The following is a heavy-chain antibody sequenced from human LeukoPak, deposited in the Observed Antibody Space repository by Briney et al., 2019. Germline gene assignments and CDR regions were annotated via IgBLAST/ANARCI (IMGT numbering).Heavy chain of an antibody. V-gene: IGHV3-23*01. J-gene: IGHJ4*02. CDR3: AKGSGGSCYSTLDC. CDR1: GFTISSYA. Sequence: GSLRLSCAASGFTISSYAMSWVRQAPGKGLEWVSVICGTSISTYYADSVKGRFTISRDNSKNTLYLQMNSLRAEDTAVYYCAKGSGGSCYSTLDCWGQGILVTVSS. CDR2: ICGTSIST. D-gene: IGHD2-15*01.